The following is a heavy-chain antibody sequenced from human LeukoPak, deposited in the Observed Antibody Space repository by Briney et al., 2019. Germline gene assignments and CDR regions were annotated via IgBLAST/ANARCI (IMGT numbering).Heavy chain of an antibody. CDR1: GYTFTGYY. J-gene: IGHJ5*02. CDR2: INPNSGGT. CDR3: AREVSLAVAGTGGWLDP. Sequence: ASVKVSCKASGYTFTGYYMHWVRQAPGQGLEWMGWINPNSGGTNYAQKFQGRVTMTRDTSISTAYMELSRLRSDDTAVYYCAREVSLAVAGTGGWLDPWGQGTLVTVSS. D-gene: IGHD6-19*01. V-gene: IGHV1-2*02.